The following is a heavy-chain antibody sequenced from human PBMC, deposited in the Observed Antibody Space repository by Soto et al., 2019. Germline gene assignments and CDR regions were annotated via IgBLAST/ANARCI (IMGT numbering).Heavy chain of an antibody. CDR2: ISAYNGNT. D-gene: IGHD3-22*01. CDR1: GYTFTSYG. CDR3: ARAQPPQYYYDSSGYYPFATDY. V-gene: IGHV1-18*01. Sequence: QVQLVQSGAEVKKPGASVKVSCKASGYTFTSYGISWVRQAPGQGLEWMGWISAYNGNTNYAQKLQGRVTMTTDTSTSTAYMELRSLRSDDTAVYYCARAQPPQYYYDSSGYYPFATDYWGQGTLVTVSS. J-gene: IGHJ4*02.